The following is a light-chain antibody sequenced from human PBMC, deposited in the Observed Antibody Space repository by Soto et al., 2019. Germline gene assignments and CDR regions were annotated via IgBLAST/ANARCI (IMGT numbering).Light chain of an antibody. CDR1: QHISDY. V-gene: IGKV1-33*01. J-gene: IGKJ5*01. CDR2: DGT. Sequence: DIQMTQSPSSVSASVGDTVTITCQASQHISDYLNWYQQKPGKAPKLLIYDGTKLETGVPSRFSGSGSGTEFTFTISSLQPEDTATYYCQHYDNFPITFGQGTRLEIK. CDR3: QHYDNFPIT.